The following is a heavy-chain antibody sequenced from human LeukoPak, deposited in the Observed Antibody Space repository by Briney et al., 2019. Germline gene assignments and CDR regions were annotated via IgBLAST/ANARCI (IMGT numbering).Heavy chain of an antibody. D-gene: IGHD3-10*01. J-gene: IGHJ4*02. V-gene: IGHV1-69*04. CDR3: ARVAGSSYDY. Sequence: SVNVSCKASGGTFSSYGIIWVRQAPGQGLEWMGRIIPILNIADYAQTFQGRVTITADTSTSTAYMELSSLRSEDTAVYYCARVAGSSYDYWGQGTLVTVSS. CDR2: IIPILNIA. CDR1: GGTFSSYG.